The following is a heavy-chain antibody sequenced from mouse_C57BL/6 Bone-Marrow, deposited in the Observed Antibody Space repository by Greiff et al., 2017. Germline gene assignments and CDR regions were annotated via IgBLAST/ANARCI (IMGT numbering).Heavy chain of an antibody. Sequence: QVQLQQPGAELVMPGASVKLSCKASGYTFTSYWMHWVKQRPGQGLEWIGEIDPSDSYTNYNQKFKGKSTLTVDKSSSTAYMQLSSLTSEDSAVYYCARSNWAFDFWSQGTTLTVSS. CDR2: IDPSDSYT. J-gene: IGHJ2*01. V-gene: IGHV1-69*01. CDR1: GYTFTSYW. D-gene: IGHD4-1*01. CDR3: ARSNWAFDF.